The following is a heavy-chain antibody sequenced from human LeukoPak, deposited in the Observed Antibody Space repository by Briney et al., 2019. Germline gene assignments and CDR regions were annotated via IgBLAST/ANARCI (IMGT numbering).Heavy chain of an antibody. Sequence: PGRSLRLSCAASGFTFGTYSMHWVRQAPGKGLEWVAFISSAGTIINYADSVKGRFSISRDNSKNTLYLQMDSLRVEDTAVYYCAKDHRWLVDYWGQGSLVTVSS. J-gene: IGHJ4*02. CDR2: ISSAGTII. V-gene: IGHV3-30-3*01. CDR3: AKDHRWLVDY. CDR1: GFTFGTYS. D-gene: IGHD6-19*01.